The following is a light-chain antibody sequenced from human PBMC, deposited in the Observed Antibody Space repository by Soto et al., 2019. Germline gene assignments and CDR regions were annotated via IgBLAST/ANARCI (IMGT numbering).Light chain of an antibody. CDR2: SSN. CDR1: SSNIGSNT. V-gene: IGLV1-44*01. CDR3: AAWDDSLNGHYV. Sequence: QSVLPQPPSASGTPGQRVTISCSGSSSNIGSNTVNWYQQLPGTAPKLLIYSSNQRPSGVPDRFSGSKSGTSASLAISGLQSEDEADYYCAAWDDSLNGHYVFGTGTKVTVL. J-gene: IGLJ1*01.